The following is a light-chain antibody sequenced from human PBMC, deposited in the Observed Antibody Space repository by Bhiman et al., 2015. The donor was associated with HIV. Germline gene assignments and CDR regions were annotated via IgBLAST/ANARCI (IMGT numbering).Light chain of an antibody. CDR1: KLGDKY. V-gene: IGLV3-1*01. CDR3: QSVDNTDVSVV. J-gene: IGLJ2*01. Sequence: SYELTQPPSVSVSPGQTASITCSGDKLGDKYACWYQQKPGQSPVLVIYQDSKRPSGIPERFSGSSSGTTVTLIISGVQTEDEADYYCQSVDNTDVSVVFGGGTKLTVL. CDR2: QDS.